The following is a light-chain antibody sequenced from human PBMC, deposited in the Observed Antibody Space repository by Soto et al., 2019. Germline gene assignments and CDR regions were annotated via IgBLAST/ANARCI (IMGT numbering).Light chain of an antibody. Sequence: EVALTQSPGTLSLSPGGRATLSCRASQSVSRRLAWYQQRPGQSPRLLISGASMRASGVPVRFIGSGSGTDFTLTITRLEPEDFAVYYCQQYGGSPITFGLGTRLE. CDR2: GAS. CDR1: QSVSRR. J-gene: IGKJ5*01. V-gene: IGKV3-20*01. CDR3: QQYGGSPIT.